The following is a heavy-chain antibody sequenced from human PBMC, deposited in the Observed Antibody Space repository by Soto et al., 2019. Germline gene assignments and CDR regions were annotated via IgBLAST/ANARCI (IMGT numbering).Heavy chain of an antibody. CDR1: GYTFTSYG. J-gene: IGHJ6*02. Sequence: AVKVSCKASGYTFTSYGISWVRQAPGQGLEWMGGIIPIFGTANYAQKFQGRVTITADESTSTAYMELSSLRSEDTAVYYCARDYDFWSGYYPSNYYYGMDVWGQGTTVTVSS. D-gene: IGHD3-3*01. CDR3: ARDYDFWSGYYPSNYYYGMDV. V-gene: IGHV1-69*13. CDR2: IIPIFGTA.